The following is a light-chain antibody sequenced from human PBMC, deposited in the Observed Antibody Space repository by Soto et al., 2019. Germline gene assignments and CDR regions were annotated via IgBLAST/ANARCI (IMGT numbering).Light chain of an antibody. V-gene: IGKV3-20*01. J-gene: IGKJ1*01. CDR2: GAS. CDR3: QQYGSSGT. Sequence: LPQPPVPLSLPLVGASTPSTGASQSVSNNYLAWYQQKPGQAPRLLIYGASNRATGIPDRFSGSGSGTDFTLTISRLEPEDFAVYYCQQYGSSGTFGQGTKVDIK. CDR1: QSVSNNY.